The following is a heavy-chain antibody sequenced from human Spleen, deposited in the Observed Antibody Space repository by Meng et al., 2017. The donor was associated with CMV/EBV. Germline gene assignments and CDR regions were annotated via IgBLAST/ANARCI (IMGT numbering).Heavy chain of an antibody. D-gene: IGHD3-10*01. CDR3: AKTGGSGTPINWFDP. Sequence: SGGTFRTKVINWVGQAPGQGLEWMGGIIPIFGTPNYAQKFQGRVTISADESTSTAYMELSGLTSEDTAVYYCAKTGGSGTPINWFDPWGQGTLVTVSS. V-gene: IGHV1-69*01. J-gene: IGHJ5*02. CDR2: IIPIFGTP. CDR1: GGTFRTKV.